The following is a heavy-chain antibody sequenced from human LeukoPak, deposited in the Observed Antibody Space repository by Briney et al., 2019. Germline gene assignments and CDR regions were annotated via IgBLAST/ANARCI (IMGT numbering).Heavy chain of an antibody. Sequence: GESLKISCKGSGYSFTSYWIGWVRQAPGQGVEWMGWISAYNGNTNYAQKLQGRVTMTTDTSTTTAYMELRSLRSDDTAVYYCARRQYSSGWYHFDYWGQGTLVTVSS. J-gene: IGHJ4*02. CDR2: ISAYNGNT. CDR3: ARRQYSSGWYHFDY. D-gene: IGHD6-19*01. V-gene: IGHV1-18*04. CDR1: GYSFTSYW.